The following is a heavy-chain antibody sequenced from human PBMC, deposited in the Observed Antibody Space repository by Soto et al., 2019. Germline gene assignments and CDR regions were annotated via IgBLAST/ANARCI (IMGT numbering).Heavy chain of an antibody. CDR1: GFTVTTTGVG. J-gene: IGHJ4*02. Sequence: GATLVNPTQTLTLTCTLSGFTVTTTGVGVGWIRQPPGKALEWLALVSWDDDKRYRPSLKSRLTITKDTSKNQVVLTMTNVDPVDTATYYCAHCNGAGSHQYHFQFWGQGALDTVSS. D-gene: IGHD2-2*01. CDR2: VSWDDDK. CDR3: AHCNGAGSHQYHFQF. V-gene: IGHV2-5*02.